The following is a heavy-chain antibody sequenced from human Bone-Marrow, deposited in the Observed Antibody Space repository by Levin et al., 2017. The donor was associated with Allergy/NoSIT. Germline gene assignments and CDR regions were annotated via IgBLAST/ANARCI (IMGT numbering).Heavy chain of an antibody. CDR3: VRDQIGVPESASGELSPRAYYYYGLDV. J-gene: IGHJ6*02. Sequence: PGESLKISCAASGFTFGRYDMNWVRQAPGKGLEWISYISSAFSTTYYADSVRGRFTISRDNARSSLYLQMSSLRAEDTAVYYCVRDQIGVPESASGELSPRAYYYYGLDVWGQGTTVTVSS. V-gene: IGHV3-48*01. D-gene: IGHD1-26*01. CDR2: ISSAFSTT. CDR1: GFTFGRYD.